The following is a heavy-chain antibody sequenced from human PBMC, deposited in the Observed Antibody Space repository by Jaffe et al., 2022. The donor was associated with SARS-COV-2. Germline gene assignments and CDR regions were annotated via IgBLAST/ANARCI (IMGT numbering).Heavy chain of an antibody. CDR3: ARERYYSALGGMDV. V-gene: IGHV3-66*02. J-gene: IGHJ6*02. CDR1: GFTVSSNY. D-gene: IGHD3-10*01. Sequence: EVQLVESGGGLVQPGGSLRLSCAASGFTVSSNYMSWVRQAPGKGLEWVSIIYSGGGTYYADSVKGRFTISRDNSKNTLYLQMNSLRAEDTAVYYCARERYYSALGGMDVWGQGTTVTVSS. CDR2: IYSGGGT.